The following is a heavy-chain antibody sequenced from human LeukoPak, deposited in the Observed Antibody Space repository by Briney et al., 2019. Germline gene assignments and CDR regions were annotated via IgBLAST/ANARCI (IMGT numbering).Heavy chain of an antibody. J-gene: IGHJ4*02. V-gene: IGHV3-30*18. CDR2: ISYDGSNK. Sequence: GGSLRLSCAASGFTFSSYGMHWVSQAPGKGLEWVAVISYDGSNKYYADSVKGRFTISRDNSKNTLYLQMNSLRAEDTAVYYCAKSGEYSGYDSEYYFDYWGQGTLVTVSS. CDR3: AKSGEYSGYDSEYYFDY. D-gene: IGHD5-12*01. CDR1: GFTFSSYG.